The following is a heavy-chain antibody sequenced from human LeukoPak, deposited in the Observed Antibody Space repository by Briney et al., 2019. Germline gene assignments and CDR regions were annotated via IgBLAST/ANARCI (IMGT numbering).Heavy chain of an antibody. Sequence: PGRSLRLSCAASGFTFSSYGMHWVRQAPGKGLEWVAVISYDGTNKYYADSVKGRFTISRDNSKNTLYLQMNSLRAEDTAVYYCARVLRGAAAGHFDYWGQGTLVTVSS. CDR1: GFTFSSYG. CDR3: ARVLRGAAAGHFDY. V-gene: IGHV3-30*03. CDR2: ISYDGTNK. D-gene: IGHD6-13*01. J-gene: IGHJ4*02.